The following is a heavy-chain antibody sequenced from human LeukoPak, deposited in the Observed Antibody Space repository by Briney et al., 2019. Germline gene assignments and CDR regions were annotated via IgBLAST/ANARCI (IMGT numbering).Heavy chain of an antibody. J-gene: IGHJ4*02. CDR2: IKSKTDGGTA. D-gene: IGHD1-7*01. CDR1: GFTFSNAW. V-gene: IGHV3-15*01. CDR3: TTQELGPRGNY. Sequence: PGGSLRLSCAASGFTFSNAWMAWVRQAPGKGLEWVGRIKSKTDGGTADYAAPVKGRFTISGDDSKNTAYLQMNSLKTEDTAVYYCTTQELGPRGNYWGQGTLVTVSS.